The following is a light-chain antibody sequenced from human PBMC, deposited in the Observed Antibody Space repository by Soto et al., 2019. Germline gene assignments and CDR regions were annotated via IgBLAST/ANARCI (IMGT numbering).Light chain of an antibody. Sequence: QSVLTQPPSASGTPGQRVTISCSGSSSNIGSNYVYWYQQLPGTAPKLLIYRNNQRPSGVPDRFSGSKSGTSASLAISGLRSEHEADYYCAAWDDSLSGPVFGTGTKVTVL. CDR1: SSNIGSNY. V-gene: IGLV1-47*01. CDR2: RNN. CDR3: AAWDDSLSGPV. J-gene: IGLJ1*01.